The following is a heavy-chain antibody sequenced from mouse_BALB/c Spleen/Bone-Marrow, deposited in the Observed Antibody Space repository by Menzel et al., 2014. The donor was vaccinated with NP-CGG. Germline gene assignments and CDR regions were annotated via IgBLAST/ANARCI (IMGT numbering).Heavy chain of an antibody. D-gene: IGHD2-14*01. CDR3: TRRDRYDYYAMDY. Sequence: QVQLKQSGAELVRPGASVKLSCEASGYTFTSYWLNWVKQRPGQGLEWIGNIYPSDSYTNYNQKFKDKATLTVDKSSSTAYMQLSSPTSEDSAVYYCTRRDRYDYYAMDYWGQGTSVTVSS. J-gene: IGHJ4*01. CDR2: IYPSDSYT. CDR1: GYTFTSYW. V-gene: IGHV1-69*02.